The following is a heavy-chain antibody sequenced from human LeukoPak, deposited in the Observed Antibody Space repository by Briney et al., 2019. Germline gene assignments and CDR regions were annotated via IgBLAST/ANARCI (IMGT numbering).Heavy chain of an antibody. Sequence: PGASVNVSCKASGGTFSTYAISWVRQAPGQGPEWMGGIIPIFGTANYAQKFQGRVTITADESTSTAYMELSSLRSEDTAVYYCGRGRSSWPSGDAFDIWGQGTMVTVSS. J-gene: IGHJ3*02. D-gene: IGHD6-13*01. CDR2: IIPIFGTA. V-gene: IGHV1-69*13. CDR3: GRGRSSWPSGDAFDI. CDR1: GGTFSTYA.